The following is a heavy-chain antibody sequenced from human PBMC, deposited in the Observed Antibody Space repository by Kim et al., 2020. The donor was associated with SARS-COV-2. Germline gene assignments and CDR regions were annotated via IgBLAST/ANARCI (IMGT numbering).Heavy chain of an antibody. CDR1: GFTFSSYW. V-gene: IGHV3-7*03. Sequence: GGSLRLSCAASGFTFSSYWMSWVRQAPGKGLEWVANIKQDGSEKYYVDSVKGRFTISRDNAKNSLYLQMNSLRAEDTAVYYCARTYLSHYYYDSSGYFDYWGQGTLVTVSS. J-gene: IGHJ4*02. CDR2: IKQDGSEK. D-gene: IGHD3-22*01. CDR3: ARTYLSHYYYDSSGYFDY.